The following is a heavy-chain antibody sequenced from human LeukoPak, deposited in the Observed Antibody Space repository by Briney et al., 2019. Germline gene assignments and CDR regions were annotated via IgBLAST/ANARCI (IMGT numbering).Heavy chain of an antibody. J-gene: IGHJ4*02. CDR1: GFTFSSYA. D-gene: IGHD2-2*01. V-gene: IGHV3-30*04. CDR2: ISYDGSNK. Sequence: PGRSLRLSCAASGFTFSSYAMRWVRQAPGKGLEWVAVISYDGSNKYYADSVKGRFTISRDNSKNTLYLQMNSLRAEDTAVYYCARDSRYADYWGQGTLVTVSS. CDR3: ARDSRYADY.